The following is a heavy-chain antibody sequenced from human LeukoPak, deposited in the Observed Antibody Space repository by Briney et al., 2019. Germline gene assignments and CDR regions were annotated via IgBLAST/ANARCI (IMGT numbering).Heavy chain of an antibody. D-gene: IGHD4-17*01. CDR3: ARRRGGDYGMYYYYYMDV. V-gene: IGHV4-59*01. Sequence: SETLSLTCTASGGSISSYYWSWIRQPPGKGLEWIGYIYYSGSTNYNPSLKSRVTISVDTSKNQFSLKLSSVTAADTAVYYCARRRGGDYGMYYYYYMDVWGKGTTVTVSS. CDR1: GGSISSYY. CDR2: IYYSGST. J-gene: IGHJ6*03.